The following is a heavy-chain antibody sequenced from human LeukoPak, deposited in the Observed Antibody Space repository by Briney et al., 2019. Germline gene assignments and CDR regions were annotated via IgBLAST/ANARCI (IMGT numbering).Heavy chain of an antibody. D-gene: IGHD2-2*02. CDR3: ARQGGYCSSTSCYTNDAFDI. CDR2: IYHSGST. CDR1: GGSISSSNW. Sequence: SETLSLTCAVSGGSISSSNWWSWVRQPPGKGLEWIGEIYHSGSTNYNPSLKSRVTISVDKSKNQFSLKLSSMTAADTAVYYCARQGGYCSSTSCYTNDAFDIWGQGTMVTVSS. J-gene: IGHJ3*02. V-gene: IGHV4-4*02.